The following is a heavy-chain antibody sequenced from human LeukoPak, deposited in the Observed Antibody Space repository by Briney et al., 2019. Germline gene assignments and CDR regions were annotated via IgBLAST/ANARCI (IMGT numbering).Heavy chain of an antibody. CDR2: MNPNSGNT. Sequence: PGASVKVSCKASGYTFTSYDINWVRQATGQGLEWMGWMNPNSGNTGYAQKFQGRVTMTRNTSISTAYMELSSLRSEDTAVYYCAILRTTVTRPYFDYWGQGTLVTVSS. D-gene: IGHD4-17*01. CDR1: GYTFTSYD. V-gene: IGHV1-8*01. CDR3: AILRTTVTRPYFDY. J-gene: IGHJ4*02.